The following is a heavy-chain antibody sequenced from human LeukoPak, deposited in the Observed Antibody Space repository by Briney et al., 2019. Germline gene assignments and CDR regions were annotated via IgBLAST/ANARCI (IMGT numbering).Heavy chain of an antibody. CDR3: ARETLYYDFWSGYFGP. CDR2: IIPIFGTA. Sequence: ASVKVSCKASGGTFSSYAISWVRQAPGQGLEWMGGIIPIFGTANYAQKFQGRVTITTDESTSTAYMELSSLRSEDTAVYYCARETLYYDFWSGYFGPWGQGTLVTVSS. V-gene: IGHV1-69*05. J-gene: IGHJ5*02. D-gene: IGHD3-3*01. CDR1: GGTFSSYA.